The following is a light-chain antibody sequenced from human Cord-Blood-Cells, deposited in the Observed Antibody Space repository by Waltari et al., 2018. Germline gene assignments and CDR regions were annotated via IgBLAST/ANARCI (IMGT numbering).Light chain of an antibody. V-gene: IGKV3-15*01. CDR1: QSVSSN. Sequence: EIVMTQSPATLSVSPGERATLSCRASQSVSSNLAWYQQKPGQAPMLLIYGASTRATGIPSRFSCSGSGTEFTLTISSLQSEDFAVYYCQQYNNWPRTFGQGTKVEIK. J-gene: IGKJ1*01. CDR3: QQYNNWPRT. CDR2: GAS.